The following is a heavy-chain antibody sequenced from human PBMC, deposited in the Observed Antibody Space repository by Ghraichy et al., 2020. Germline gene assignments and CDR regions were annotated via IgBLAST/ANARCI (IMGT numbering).Heavy chain of an antibody. D-gene: IGHD1-1*01. Sequence: SETLSLTCTVSGGSISSYYWNWIRQPPGKGLEWIGYIHYTGSTDHNPSLKNRVTISLDTSKNQFSLQLSSVTAAETAVYYCEANGDYWGQGTLVTVSS. J-gene: IGHJ4*02. CDR3: EANGDY. CDR1: GGSISSYY. CDR2: IHYTGST. V-gene: IGHV4-59*01.